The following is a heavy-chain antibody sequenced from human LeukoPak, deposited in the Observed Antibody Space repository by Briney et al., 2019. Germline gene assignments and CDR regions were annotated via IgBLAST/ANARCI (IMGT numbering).Heavy chain of an antibody. CDR1: GFTFSSYG. V-gene: IGHV3-23*01. CDR3: AKEGGSGVAGTSAY. D-gene: IGHD6-19*01. J-gene: IGHJ4*02. CDR2: ISGSGGST. Sequence: GGSLRLSCAASGFTFSSYGMSWVRQAPGKGLEWVSAISGSGGSTYYADSVKGRFTISRDNSKNTLYLQMNSLRAEDTAVYYCAKEGGSGVAGTSAYWGQGTLVTVSS.